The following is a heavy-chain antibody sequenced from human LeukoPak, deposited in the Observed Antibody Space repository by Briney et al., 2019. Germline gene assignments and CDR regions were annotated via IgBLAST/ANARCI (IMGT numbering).Heavy chain of an antibody. CDR3: AREDVAGTQYYYYYYYMDV. Sequence: PGGSLRLSCAASGFTFNNYGMHWVRQAPGKGLEWVAVIWYDGSNKHYADSVKGRFTISRDNSKNTLYLQMNSLRAEDTAVYYCAREDVAGTQYYYYYYYMDVWGKGTTVTVSS. J-gene: IGHJ6*03. D-gene: IGHD1-1*01. V-gene: IGHV3-33*01. CDR1: GFTFNNYG. CDR2: IWYDGSNK.